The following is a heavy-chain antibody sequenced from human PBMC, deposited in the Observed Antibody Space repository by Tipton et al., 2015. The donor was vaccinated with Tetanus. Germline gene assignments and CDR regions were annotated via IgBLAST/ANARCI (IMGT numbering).Heavy chain of an antibody. D-gene: IGHD3-3*01. CDR3: ARTSGYMYSDC. CDR1: GGSISTYH. V-gene: IGHV4-59*01. CDR2: IDYFGST. Sequence: GLVKPSETLSLTCTVSGGSISTYHWNWFRLSPGKGLEWIGYIDYFGSTKYNPSLKSRVAMSVDTAENQLSLKLTSVTSADTAVYYCARTSGYMYSDCWGQGTLVTVSS. J-gene: IGHJ4*02.